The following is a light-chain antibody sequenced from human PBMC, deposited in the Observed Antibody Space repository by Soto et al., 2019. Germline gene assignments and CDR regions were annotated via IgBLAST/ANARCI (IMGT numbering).Light chain of an antibody. CDR2: KAS. CDR3: QRYNNWPLT. Sequence: DIQMTQSPSTLSASVGDRVTITCRASQSIETWLAWYQQKPGKAPKLLIYKASTLQSGVPSRFSGSGSGADFTLTISSLQSEDFAVYYCQRYNNWPLTFGGGTKVESK. V-gene: IGKV1-5*03. J-gene: IGKJ4*01. CDR1: QSIETW.